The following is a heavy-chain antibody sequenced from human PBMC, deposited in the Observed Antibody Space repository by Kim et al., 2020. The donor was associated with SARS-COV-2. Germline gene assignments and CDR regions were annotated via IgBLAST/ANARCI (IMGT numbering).Heavy chain of an antibody. D-gene: IGHD1-26*01. CDR3: AKTAELGYSGSYPTDYYYYGMDV. CDR1: GFTFSSYA. V-gene: IGHV3-23*01. J-gene: IGHJ6*02. CDR2: ISGSGGST. Sequence: GGSLRLSCAASGFTFSSYAMSWVRQAPGKGLEWVSAISGSGGSTYYADSVKGRFTISRDNSKNTLYLQMNSLRAEDTAVYYCAKTAELGYSGSYPTDYYYYGMDVWGQGTTVTVSS.